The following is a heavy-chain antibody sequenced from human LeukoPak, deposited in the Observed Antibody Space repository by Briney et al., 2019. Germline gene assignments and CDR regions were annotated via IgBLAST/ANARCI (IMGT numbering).Heavy chain of an antibody. J-gene: IGHJ6*04. CDR3: ARDKPAVTTSYCYGMDV. CDR1: GYTFTSYG. D-gene: IGHD4-17*01. Sequence: GASVKVSCKASGYTFTSYGISWVRQAPGQGLEWMGWISAYNGNTNYAQKLQGRVTMTTDTSTSTAYMELRSLRSDDTAVYYCARDKPAVTTSYCYGMDVWGKGTTVTVSS. CDR2: ISAYNGNT. V-gene: IGHV1-18*04.